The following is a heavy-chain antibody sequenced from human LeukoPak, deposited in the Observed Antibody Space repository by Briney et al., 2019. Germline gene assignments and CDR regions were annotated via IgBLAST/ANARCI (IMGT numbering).Heavy chain of an antibody. CDR3: SRDLRGRDDY. CDR2: INTGGSTT. Sequence: PGGSLRLSCAASGFTFSSYWMHWVRQAPGKGLVWVSRINTGGSTTDYADSVKGRSTISRDNAKNTLYLQMNSLRAEDTAVYYCSRDLRGRDDYWGQGILVIVSS. D-gene: IGHD5-24*01. CDR1: GFTFSSYW. J-gene: IGHJ4*02. V-gene: IGHV3-74*01.